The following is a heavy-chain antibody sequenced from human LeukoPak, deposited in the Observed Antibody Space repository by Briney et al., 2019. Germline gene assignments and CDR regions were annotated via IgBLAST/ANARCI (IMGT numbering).Heavy chain of an antibody. CDR3: ARGRRFDP. CDR2: INPNNGGT. CDR1: GYTFTAYS. Sequence: ASVKVSCKASGYTFTAYSMHWVRQAPGQGLEWMGWINPNNGGTNYAQKFQGRVTMTRDTSISTAYMELSSLTSDDTAVYYCARGRRFDPWGQGTLVTVSS. J-gene: IGHJ5*02. V-gene: IGHV1-2*02.